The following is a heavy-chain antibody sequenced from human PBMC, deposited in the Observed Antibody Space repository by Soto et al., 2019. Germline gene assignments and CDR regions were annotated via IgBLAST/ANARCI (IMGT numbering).Heavy chain of an antibody. J-gene: IGHJ6*02. CDR2: INHSGST. Sequence: PSETLSLTCAVYGESFSGYYWSWIRQPPGKGLEWIGEINHSGSTNYNPSLKSRVTISVDTSKNQFSLKLSSVTAADTAVYYCARGGQLWLQWYYYGMDVWGQGTTVTVSS. CDR3: ARGGQLWLQWYYYGMDV. D-gene: IGHD5-18*01. V-gene: IGHV4-34*01. CDR1: GESFSGYY.